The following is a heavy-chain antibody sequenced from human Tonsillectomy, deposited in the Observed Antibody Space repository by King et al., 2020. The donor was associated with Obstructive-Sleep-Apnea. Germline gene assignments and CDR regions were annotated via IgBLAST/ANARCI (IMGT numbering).Heavy chain of an antibody. Sequence: VQLVESGGGLVKPGGSLRLSCAASGFTFSDYYMSWIRQAPGKGLEWLLYISSSSTYTNCADSVKGRFTISRDNAKNSLYLQMNSLRAEDTAVYYCARVTSSSWNNWFDPWGQGTLVTVSS. V-gene: IGHV3-11*06. CDR1: GFTFSDYY. D-gene: IGHD6-13*01. J-gene: IGHJ5*02. CDR3: ARVTSSSWNNWFDP. CDR2: ISSSSTYT.